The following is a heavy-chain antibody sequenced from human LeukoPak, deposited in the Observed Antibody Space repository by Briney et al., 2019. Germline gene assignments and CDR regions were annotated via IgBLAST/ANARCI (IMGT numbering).Heavy chain of an antibody. V-gene: IGHV4/OR15-8*01. J-gene: IGHJ4*02. CDR1: GGSIDSTNW. CDR2: VHHDGRI. D-gene: IGHD3-16*02. CDR3: ARSHDHLWGNYPDY. Sequence: SETLSLTCDVSGGSIDSTNWWNWVRQPPGKGLEWIGEVHHDGRINYNPSLKSRVTLSVDKSKNQFSLRLNSVTAADTAMYYCARSHDHLWGNYPDYWGQGTLVTVSS.